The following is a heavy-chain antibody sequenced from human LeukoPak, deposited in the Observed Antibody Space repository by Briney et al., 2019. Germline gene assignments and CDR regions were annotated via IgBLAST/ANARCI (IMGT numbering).Heavy chain of an antibody. J-gene: IGHJ6*02. Sequence: SETLSLTCTVSGGSISSYYWSWIRQPPGKGLEWIGYIYYSGSTNYNPSLKSRVTISVDTSKNQFSLKLSSVTAADTAVYYCARYRSLDGMDVWGQGTTVTVSS. V-gene: IGHV4-59*01. CDR1: GGSISSYY. CDR2: IYYSGST. CDR3: ARYRSLDGMDV.